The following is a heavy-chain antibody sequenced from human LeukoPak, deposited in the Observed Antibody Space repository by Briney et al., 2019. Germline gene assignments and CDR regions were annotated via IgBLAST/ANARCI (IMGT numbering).Heavy chain of an antibody. D-gene: IGHD6-13*01. CDR2: IYYSGST. J-gene: IGHJ4*02. CDR1: GGSISSYY. V-gene: IGHV4-59*01. Sequence: PSETLSLTCTVSGGSISSYYWSWIRQPPGKGLEWIGHIYYSGSTNYNPSLKSRVTISVDTSKNQFSLKLSSVTAADTAVYYCAGGGYSSSWYGDFDYWGQGTLVTVSS. CDR3: AGGGYSSSWYGDFDY.